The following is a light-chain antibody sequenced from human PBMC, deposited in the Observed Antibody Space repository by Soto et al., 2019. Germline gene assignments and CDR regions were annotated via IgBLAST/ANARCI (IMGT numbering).Light chain of an antibody. CDR3: KQYGSSPLT. CDR1: QSVSSSY. J-gene: IGKJ1*01. CDR2: GAS. Sequence: EIVLTQSPGTLSLSPGERATLSCRASQSVSSSYLAWYQQKPGQAPRLLIYGASSRATGIPDRFSGSGSGTDFTLTIIRLEPEDFAVYYCKQYGSSPLTFGQGTKVEIK. V-gene: IGKV3-20*01.